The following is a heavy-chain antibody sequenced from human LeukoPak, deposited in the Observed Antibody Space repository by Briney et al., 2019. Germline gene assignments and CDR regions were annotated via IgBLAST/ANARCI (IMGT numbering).Heavy chain of an antibody. V-gene: IGHV4-59*11. CDR2: ISYSGST. CDR1: GVSIVRHY. D-gene: IGHD7-27*01. Sequence: RLSETLSLTCTVSGVSIVRHYWIWIRQPPGKGLEWIGHISYSGSTNYNPSLKSRVTMSVDTSKNQVSLRLSSVTAADTAVYYCARDGEGDEGWDYWGQGTLVTVSS. CDR3: ARDGEGDEGWDY. J-gene: IGHJ4*02.